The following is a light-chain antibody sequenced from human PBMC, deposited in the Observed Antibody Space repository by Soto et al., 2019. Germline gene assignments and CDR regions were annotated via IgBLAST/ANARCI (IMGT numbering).Light chain of an antibody. CDR1: QSISSY. Sequence: DIQMTQSPSSLSASVGDRVTITCRASQSISSYLNWYQQKPGKAPKLLIYAASSLQSGVPARFSGSGSGTDFNLTISSLQPEDFATYYCQQSYSTASTFGQGTRLELK. J-gene: IGKJ5*01. V-gene: IGKV1-39*01. CDR3: QQSYSTAST. CDR2: AAS.